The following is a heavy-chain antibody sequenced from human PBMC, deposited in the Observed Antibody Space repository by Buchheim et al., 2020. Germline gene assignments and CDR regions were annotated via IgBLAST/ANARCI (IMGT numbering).Heavy chain of an antibody. J-gene: IGHJ4*02. CDR3: ARTYSSSWYKLGSLDY. CDR1: GGSISSAGYF. Sequence: QVQLQESGPGVVKPSQTLSLTCTVSGGSISSAGYFWNWIRQHPGKGLEWIGYIYYSGTTHYNPSLKSRLTISVDASKNQFSLKLNSVTAADTAVYYCARTYSSSWYKLGSLDYWGQGTL. V-gene: IGHV4-31*03. CDR2: IYYSGTT. D-gene: IGHD6-13*01.